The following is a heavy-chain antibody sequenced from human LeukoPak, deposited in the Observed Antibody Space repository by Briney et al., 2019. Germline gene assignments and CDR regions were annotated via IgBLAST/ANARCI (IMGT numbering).Heavy chain of an antibody. Sequence: PSETLSLTCTVSGGSITSYYWGWIRQPAGKGLEWIGRIHTSGSTNYNPSLKSRVTMSVDTSKNQFSLKLNSVTAADTAVYYCARDRYYYDSSGYSIFDYWGQGTLVTVSS. V-gene: IGHV4-4*07. CDR3: ARDRYYYDSSGYSIFDY. CDR1: GGSITSYY. CDR2: IHTSGST. D-gene: IGHD3-22*01. J-gene: IGHJ4*02.